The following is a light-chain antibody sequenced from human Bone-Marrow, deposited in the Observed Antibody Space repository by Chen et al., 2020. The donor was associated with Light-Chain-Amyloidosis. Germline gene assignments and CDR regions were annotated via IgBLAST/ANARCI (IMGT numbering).Light chain of an antibody. Sequence: NFMLTQPHSVSESPGKTVIISCTRSSGSIATNYVQWYQQRPGSSPTTVIYEDDQRPSGVPERFSCTIDRSSNSASLTISGLKTKDEADYCCQSYQGSSQGVFGGGTKLTVL. CDR2: EDD. CDR3: QSYQGSSQGV. CDR1: SGSIATNY. V-gene: IGLV6-57*01. J-gene: IGLJ3*02.